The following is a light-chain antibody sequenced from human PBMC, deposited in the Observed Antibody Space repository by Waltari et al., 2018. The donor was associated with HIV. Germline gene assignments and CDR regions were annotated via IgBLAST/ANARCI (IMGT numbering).Light chain of an antibody. CDR1: SSDVGGYNY. J-gene: IGLJ2*01. V-gene: IGLV2-8*01. Sequence: QSALTQPPSASGSPGQSVTISCTGTSSDVGGYNYVSWYQQHPGKAPKLIIYEVTKRPSGVPDRFSGSKSGNTASLTIFGLQAEDEADYYCCSYAGSVTFVVFGGGTKVTVV. CDR3: CSYAGSVTFVV. CDR2: EVT.